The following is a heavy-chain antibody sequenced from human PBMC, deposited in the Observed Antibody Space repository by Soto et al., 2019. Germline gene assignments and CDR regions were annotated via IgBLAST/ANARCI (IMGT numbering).Heavy chain of an antibody. CDR2: IYATGTT. CDR3: ERDRTKTVRDWSDP. D-gene: IGHD1-1*01. J-gene: IGHJ5*02. V-gene: IGHV4-4*07. Sequence: SATLSLSCNVSGASISGFYWSWIQKSAGKGLEWIGRIYATGTTDYNPSLKSRVMMSVDTSKKQFSLKLRSVTAADTAVDYCERDRTKTVRDWSDPWGQG. CDR1: GASISGFY.